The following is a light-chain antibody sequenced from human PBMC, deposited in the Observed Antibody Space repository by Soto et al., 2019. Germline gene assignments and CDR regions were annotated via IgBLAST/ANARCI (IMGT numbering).Light chain of an antibody. CDR1: QSVSSTY. J-gene: IGKJ1*01. CDR2: GAS. Sequence: EIVFTQSPVTLSLSPRKCPTRPCRASQSVSSTYLAWYQQKPGHAPRLLIYGASRRATGIPDRFSGSGSGTDFTLTISRLEPEDFAVYYCQQYSSSRTFGQGTKVDIK. CDR3: QQYSSSRT. V-gene: IGKV3-20*01.